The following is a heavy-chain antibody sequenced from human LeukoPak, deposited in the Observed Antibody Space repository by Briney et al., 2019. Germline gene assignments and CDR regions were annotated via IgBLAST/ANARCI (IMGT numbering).Heavy chain of an antibody. CDR2: ISYDGSNK. Sequence: GGSLRLSCVASGFTFSNYGMHWVRQAPGKGLEWVAVISYDGSNKYYADSVKGRFTISRDNSKNTLCLQMNSLRAEDTAVYYCARAERVGDIVVVPAARRGDYFDYWGQGTLVTVSS. V-gene: IGHV3-30*03. D-gene: IGHD2-2*01. CDR3: ARAERVGDIVVVPAARRGDYFDY. J-gene: IGHJ4*02. CDR1: GFTFSNYG.